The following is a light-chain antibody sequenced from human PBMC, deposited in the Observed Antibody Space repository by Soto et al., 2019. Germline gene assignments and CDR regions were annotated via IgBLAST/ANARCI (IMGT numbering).Light chain of an antibody. CDR1: SSDVGTYNH. CDR3: SSHATGSTLI. CDR2: DVS. J-gene: IGLJ2*01. Sequence: QSVLTQPASVSGSPGQSTTISCTGTSSDVGTYNHISWYQQHPGKAPKLMICDVSNRPSGVSNRFSGSKSGTTASLTISGLQAEDEADYYCSSHATGSTLIFGGGTKLTVL. V-gene: IGLV2-14*03.